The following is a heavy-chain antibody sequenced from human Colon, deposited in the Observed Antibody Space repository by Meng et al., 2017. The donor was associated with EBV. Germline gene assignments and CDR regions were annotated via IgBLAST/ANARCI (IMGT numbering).Heavy chain of an antibody. Sequence: QGQLQGSGPGLVEPSQTRSPTCTVSGGSMSSGNYYWRWIRQPPGKGLEWIGYIHHSGSAYYNPSLKSRVSISVDTSKNQFSLNLNSMTAADTAVYYCASFDHIPRRNYFDYWGQGTLVTVSS. J-gene: IGHJ4*02. CDR1: GGSMSSGNYY. D-gene: IGHD2-21*01. CDR2: IHHSGSA. CDR3: ASFDHIPRRNYFDY. V-gene: IGHV4-30-4*01.